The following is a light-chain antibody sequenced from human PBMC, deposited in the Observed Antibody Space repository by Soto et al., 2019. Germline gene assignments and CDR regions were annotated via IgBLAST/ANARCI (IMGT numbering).Light chain of an antibody. CDR3: QSYDSSLSGVV. J-gene: IGLJ2*01. CDR2: GNS. CDR1: SSNIGAGYD. V-gene: IGLV1-40*01. Sequence: QSVLTQPPSVSGAPGQRVTISCTGSSSNIGAGYDVHWYQQLPGTAPKLLIYGNSNRPSVVPDRFSGSKSGTSASLAITGLQAEDEADYYCQSYDSSLSGVVFGGGTTLTVL.